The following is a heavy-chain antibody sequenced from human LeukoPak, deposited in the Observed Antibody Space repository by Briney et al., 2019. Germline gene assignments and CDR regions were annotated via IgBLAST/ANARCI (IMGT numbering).Heavy chain of an antibody. D-gene: IGHD1-7*01. Sequence: GGSLRLSCAASGFTFSSYSMNWVRQAPGKGLEWVSYISSSSSTIYYADSVKGRFTISRDNAKNSLYLQVNSLRDEDTTVYYCATCITGTTGNFDYWGQGTLVTVSS. J-gene: IGHJ4*02. CDR3: ATCITGTTGNFDY. CDR1: GFTFSSYS. V-gene: IGHV3-48*02. CDR2: ISSSSSTI.